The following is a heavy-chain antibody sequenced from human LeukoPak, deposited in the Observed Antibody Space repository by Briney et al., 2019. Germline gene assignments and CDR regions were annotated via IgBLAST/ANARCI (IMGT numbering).Heavy chain of an antibody. V-gene: IGHV4-31*03. CDR2: IYYSGST. Sequence: PSQTLSLTCTVSGGSISSGTYPWNWFRQHPGEGLEWIGYIYYSGSTYYNPSLKSRVSISVDTSKNQFSLKLSSVTAADTAVYYCARGRGVWGQGTTVTVSS. CDR3: ARGRGV. CDR1: GGSISSGTYP. J-gene: IGHJ6*02.